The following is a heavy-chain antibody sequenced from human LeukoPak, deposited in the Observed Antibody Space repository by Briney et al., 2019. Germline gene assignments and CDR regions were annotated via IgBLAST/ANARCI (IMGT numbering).Heavy chain of an antibody. Sequence: SVKVSCKASGGTFSSYTISWVRQAPGQGLEWMGGIIPILGIANYAQKFQGRVTITADKSTSTAYMELSSLRSEDTAVYYCASGWLQSHDAFDIWGQGTMVTVSS. CDR3: ASGWLQSHDAFDI. CDR2: IIPILGIA. CDR1: GGTFSSYT. D-gene: IGHD5-24*01. J-gene: IGHJ3*02. V-gene: IGHV1-69*10.